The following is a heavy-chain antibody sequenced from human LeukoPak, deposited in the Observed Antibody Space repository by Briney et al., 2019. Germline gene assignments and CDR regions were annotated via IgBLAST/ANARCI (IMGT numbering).Heavy chain of an antibody. CDR2: IRGDGSMT. Sequence: GGSLRLSWAASEFTFSAYWMHWVRQAPGKGLVWVSRIRGDGSMTNYADSVKGRFTISRDNAKNTLYLQMNSLRPEDTAVYYCARENLAAAADYWGQGTVVTVSS. V-gene: IGHV3-74*01. CDR1: EFTFSAYW. CDR3: ARENLAAAADY. D-gene: IGHD6-25*01. J-gene: IGHJ4*02.